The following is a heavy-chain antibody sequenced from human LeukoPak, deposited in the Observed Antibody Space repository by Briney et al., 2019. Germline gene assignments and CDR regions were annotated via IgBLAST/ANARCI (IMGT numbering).Heavy chain of an antibody. D-gene: IGHD3-10*01. CDR3: AKGPSGSYPYVFDY. J-gene: IGHJ4*02. CDR2: LTSGGGSP. Sequence: PGGSLRLSCAASGFTFSSYGMSWVRQAPGKGLEWVSGLTSGGGSPYYTDSVKGRFTISRDNSKNTLYLQMNSLRAEDTAVYYCAKGPSGSYPYVFDYWGQGTLVTVSS. CDR1: GFTFSSYG. V-gene: IGHV3-23*01.